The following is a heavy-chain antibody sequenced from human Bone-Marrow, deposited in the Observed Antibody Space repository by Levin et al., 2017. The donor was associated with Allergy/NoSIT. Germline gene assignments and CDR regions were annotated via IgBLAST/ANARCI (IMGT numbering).Heavy chain of an antibody. CDR2: IRGSGDST. V-gene: IGHV3-23*01. CDR1: GFTFSSYA. Sequence: AGGSLRLSCAASGFTFSSYAMSWVRQAPGKGLEWVSVIRGSGDSTYYADSVKGRFTISRDNSKNTLYLQMNSLRAEDTAVYYCAKSQTSPTRSIDYWGQGTLVTVSS. J-gene: IGHJ4*02. CDR3: AKSQTSPTRSIDY.